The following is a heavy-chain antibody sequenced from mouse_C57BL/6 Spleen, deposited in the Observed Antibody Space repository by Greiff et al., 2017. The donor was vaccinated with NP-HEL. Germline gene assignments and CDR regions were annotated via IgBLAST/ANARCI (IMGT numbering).Heavy chain of an antibody. Sequence: QVQLQQPGAELVRPGSSVKLSCKASGYTFTSYWMHWVKQRPIQGLEWIGNIDPSDSETHYNQKFKDKATLTVDKSSSTDYMQLSSLTSEDSAVYYCARAPRYYDYDDGYYAMDYWGQGTSVTVSS. V-gene: IGHV1-52*01. CDR3: ARAPRYYDYDDGYYAMDY. CDR2: IDPSDSET. D-gene: IGHD2-4*01. CDR1: GYTFTSYW. J-gene: IGHJ4*01.